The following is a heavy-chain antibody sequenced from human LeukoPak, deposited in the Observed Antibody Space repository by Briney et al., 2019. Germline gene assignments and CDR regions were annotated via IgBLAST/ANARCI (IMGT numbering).Heavy chain of an antibody. CDR2: IYYSGST. CDR3: ARDRVDCPFLVLD. V-gene: IGHV4-30-4*08. Sequence: SETLSLTCTASGGSISSYDWSWVRQPPGKGLEWIGYIYYSGSTYYNPSLKSRVTISVDTSKNQFSLKLSSVTAADTAVYYCARDRVDCPFLVLDWGQGTLVTVSS. J-gene: IGHJ4*02. CDR1: GGSISSYD. D-gene: IGHD3-3*02.